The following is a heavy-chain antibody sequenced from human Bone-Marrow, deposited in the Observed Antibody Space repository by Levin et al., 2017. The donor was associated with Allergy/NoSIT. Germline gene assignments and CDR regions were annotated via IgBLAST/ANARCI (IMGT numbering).Heavy chain of an antibody. CDR3: ARDFGGADYGMDV. CDR2: IVPVLPIP. D-gene: IGHD3-16*01. V-gene: IGHV1-69*04. CDR1: GGTFSSYS. J-gene: IGHJ6*02. Sequence: SVKVSCKASGGTFSSYSFSWVRQAPGQGLEWMGRIVPVLPIPNYAQRFQGRVTISADKSTNTAYMELSSLRSDDTAVYYCARDFGGADYGMDVWGQGTTVTVSS.